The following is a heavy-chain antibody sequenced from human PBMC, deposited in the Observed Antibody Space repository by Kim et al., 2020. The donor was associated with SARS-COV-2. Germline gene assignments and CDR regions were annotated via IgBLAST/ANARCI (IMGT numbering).Heavy chain of an antibody. J-gene: IGHJ3*02. D-gene: IGHD3-22*01. V-gene: IGHV3-23*01. CDR3: AKENLPMIVVVITGHAFDI. CDR2: ISGSGGST. CDR1: GFTFSSYA. Sequence: GGSLRLSCAASGFTFSSYAMSWVRQAPGKGLEWVSAISGSGGSTYYADSVKGRFTISRDNSKNTLYLQMNSLRAEDTAVYYCAKENLPMIVVVITGHAFDIWGQGTMVTVSS.